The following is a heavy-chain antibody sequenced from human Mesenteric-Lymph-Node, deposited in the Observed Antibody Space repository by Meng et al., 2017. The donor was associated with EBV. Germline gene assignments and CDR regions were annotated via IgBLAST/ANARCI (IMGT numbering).Heavy chain of an antibody. CDR2: IYHSGST. Sequence: QVQRQESGPGLVTPSGTLSLTCAVSGGSISSYNWWSRVRQPPGKGLEWIGEIYHSGSTNNNPSLRSRVTISVDKSKNQFSLRLSSVTAADTAVYYCVKVDGSGRSNWFDPWGQGTLVTVSS. J-gene: IGHJ5*02. CDR1: GGSISSYNW. D-gene: IGHD3-10*01. CDR3: VKVDGSGRSNWFDP. V-gene: IGHV4-4*02.